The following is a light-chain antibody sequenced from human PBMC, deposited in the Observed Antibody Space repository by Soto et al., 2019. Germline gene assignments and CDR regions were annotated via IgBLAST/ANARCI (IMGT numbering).Light chain of an antibody. CDR1: SSNIGSNT. V-gene: IGLV1-44*01. CDR3: AAWDDSLNGRV. J-gene: IGLJ3*02. Sequence: QSVLTQPPSASGTPGPRVTISCSGSSSNIGSNTVNWYQQLPGTSPKLLIYSNNQRPSGVPDRFSGSKSGTSASLAISGLQSKDEADYYCAAWDDSLNGRVFGGVTKLTVL. CDR2: SNN.